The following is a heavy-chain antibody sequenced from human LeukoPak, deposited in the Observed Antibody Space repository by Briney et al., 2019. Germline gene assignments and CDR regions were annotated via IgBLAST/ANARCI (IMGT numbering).Heavy chain of an antibody. J-gene: IGHJ5*02. CDR1: GFTFSSYS. CDR3: ARDHDYCSGCRCPNWFDP. V-gene: IGHV3-21*01. Sequence: PGGSLRLSCAASGFTFSSYSMNWVRQAPGKGLEWVSSISSSSSYIYYADSVKGRFTISRDNAKNSLYLQMNSLRAEDTAVYYCARDHDYCSGCRCPNWFDPWGQGTLFTVSS. CDR2: ISSSSSYI. D-gene: IGHD2-15*01.